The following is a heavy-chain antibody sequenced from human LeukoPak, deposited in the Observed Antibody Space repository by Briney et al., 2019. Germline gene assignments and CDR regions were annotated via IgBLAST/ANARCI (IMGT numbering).Heavy chain of an antibody. J-gene: IGHJ4*02. D-gene: IGHD3-16*01. CDR3: ARVFDYAWGPSDC. Sequence: ASVKVSCKASGYYFTTFYINWLRQAPGQGLEWMGWINPSNGGTKYAQKFQGRVTMSRDTSINTAYMELGTLTSDDTAVYYCARVFDYAWGPSDCWGQRTVVTVSS. CDR2: INPSNGGT. V-gene: IGHV1-2*02. CDR1: GYYFTTFY.